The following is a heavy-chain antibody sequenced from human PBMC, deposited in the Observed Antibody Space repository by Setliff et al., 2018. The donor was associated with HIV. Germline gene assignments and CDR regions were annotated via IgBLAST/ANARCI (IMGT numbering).Heavy chain of an antibody. J-gene: IGHJ6*03. Sequence: SSETLSLTCTVSGGSISSNNYFWGWIRQPPEKGLEWIGSIYYSGSTYYNPSLKSRVTISIDTSRNQFSLKLSSVTAADTAVYYCASGFRAVSYYYYYYMDVWGKGTTVTVSS. CDR1: GGSISSNNYF. D-gene: IGHD3-10*01. CDR3: ASGFRAVSYYYYYYMDV. V-gene: IGHV4-39*01. CDR2: IYYSGST.